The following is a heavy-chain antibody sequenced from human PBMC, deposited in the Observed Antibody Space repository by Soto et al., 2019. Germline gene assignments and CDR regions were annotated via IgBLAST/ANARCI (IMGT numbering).Heavy chain of an antibody. Sequence: SHTLSLTCAISGDSVSSNSAAWNWIRQSPSRGLEWLGRTYYRSKWYNDYAVSVKSRITINPDTSKNQFSLQLNSVTPEDTAVYYCARGGGCCTNGVCYTYRPFDYWGQGTLVTVSS. CDR3: ARGGGCCTNGVCYTYRPFDY. CDR1: GDSVSSNSAA. V-gene: IGHV6-1*01. CDR2: TYYRSKWYN. D-gene: IGHD2-8*01. J-gene: IGHJ4*02.